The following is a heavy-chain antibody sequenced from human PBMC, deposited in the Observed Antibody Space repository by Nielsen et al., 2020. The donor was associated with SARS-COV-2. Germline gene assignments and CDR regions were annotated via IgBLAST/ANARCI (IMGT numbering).Heavy chain of an antibody. V-gene: IGHV1-69*13. CDR2: IIPIFGTA. Sequence: SVKVSCKASGYTFTSYVISWVRQAPGQGLEWMGGIIPIFGTANYAQKFQGRVTITADESTSTAYMEQSSLSSEDTAVYYCASGEGWLAPDAFDIWGQGTMVTVSS. CDR3: ASGEGWLAPDAFDI. D-gene: IGHD6-19*01. CDR1: GYTFTSYV. J-gene: IGHJ3*02.